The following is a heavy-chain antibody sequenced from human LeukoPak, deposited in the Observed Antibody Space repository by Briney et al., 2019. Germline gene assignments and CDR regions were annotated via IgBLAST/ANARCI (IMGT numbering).Heavy chain of an antibody. D-gene: IGHD3-3*01. J-gene: IGHJ4*02. CDR1: GFPFSSYD. Sequence: GGSLRLSCAASGFPFSSYDMSWVRQAPGKGLEWVSGISGSAGSTYYADSVKGRFTISRDNSKSTPYLQMNSLRAEDTAVYYCAKDYGLPYYWGQGTLVTVSS. CDR3: AKDYGLPYY. CDR2: ISGSAGST. V-gene: IGHV3-23*01.